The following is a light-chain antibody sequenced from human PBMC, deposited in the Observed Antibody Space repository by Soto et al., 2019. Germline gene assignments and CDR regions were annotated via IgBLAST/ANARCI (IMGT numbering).Light chain of an antibody. V-gene: IGLV1-47*01. CDR2: TND. CDR1: GSNIETNY. CDR3: SATDDSLTGPV. J-gene: IGLJ2*01. Sequence: QSVLTQPPSASGTPGQTVTISCSGSGSNIETNYVYWYQKLPTTAPRLLIYTNDQRPSGVPDRFSAFKSGTSASLVISGLRPEDEADYYCSATDDSLTGPVFGEGTKVTVL.